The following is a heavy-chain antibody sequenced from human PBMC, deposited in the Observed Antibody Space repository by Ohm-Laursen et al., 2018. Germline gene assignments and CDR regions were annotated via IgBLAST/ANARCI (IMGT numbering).Heavy chain of an antibody. CDR2: ITSDGTST. J-gene: IGHJ4*02. CDR3: ARTRTPMVRGALGV. V-gene: IGHV3-74*01. Sequence: SLRLSCAASGFTLNSHWMHWVRQGPGEGLVWVSRITSDGTSTAYADSVRGRFTISRDTAKNTLYLQMNSLRAEDTAVYYCARTRTPMVRGALGVWGQGTLVTVSS. CDR1: GFTLNSHW. D-gene: IGHD3-10*01.